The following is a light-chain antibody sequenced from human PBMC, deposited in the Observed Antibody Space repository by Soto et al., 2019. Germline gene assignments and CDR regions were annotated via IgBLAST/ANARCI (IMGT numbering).Light chain of an antibody. CDR3: QQSYSTPLT. CDR2: AAA. CDR1: QSISSY. J-gene: IGKJ4*01. Sequence: DIQMTQSPSSLSASVGDRVTITCRARQSISSYLNWYQQEPGKAPKLLIYAAASLQSGVPSRFSGSGSGTDFTLTISSLQPEDVATYDCQQSYSTPLTFGGGTKVEIK. V-gene: IGKV1-39*01.